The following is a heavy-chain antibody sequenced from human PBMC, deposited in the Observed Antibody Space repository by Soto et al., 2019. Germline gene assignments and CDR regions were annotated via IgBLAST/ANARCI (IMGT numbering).Heavy chain of an antibody. CDR2: ILYDGNNK. D-gene: IGHD3-3*01. CDR3: ARENDFWSGFYGMDV. CDR1: GFTFSRYA. V-gene: IGHV3-30-3*01. Sequence: PGGSLRLSCAASGFTFSRYAMRWVRQAPGKGLEWVAVILYDGNNKHYGDSVKGRRFTISRNNSKNTMYLQMNSLRAEDTAVYYCARENDFWSGFYGMDVWGQGTTVTSP. J-gene: IGHJ6*02.